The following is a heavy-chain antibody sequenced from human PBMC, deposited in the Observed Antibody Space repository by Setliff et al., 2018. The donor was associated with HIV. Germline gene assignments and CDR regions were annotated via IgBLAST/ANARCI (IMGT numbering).Heavy chain of an antibody. Sequence: GSLRLSCAASGFTFSNSWMHWVRQAPGKGLEWVSSLSGSGGSTYYADSVKGRFTISRDNSKNTLYLRMNSLRAEDTAVYYCAQAQTSVSGSYYQYLQHWGQGTLVTVSS. CDR2: LSGSGGST. CDR1: GFTFSNSW. CDR3: AQAQTSVSGSYYQYLQH. V-gene: IGHV3-23*01. D-gene: IGHD3-10*01. J-gene: IGHJ1*01.